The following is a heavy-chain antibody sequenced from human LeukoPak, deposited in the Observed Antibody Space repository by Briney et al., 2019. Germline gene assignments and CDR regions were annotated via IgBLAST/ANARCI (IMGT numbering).Heavy chain of an antibody. V-gene: IGHV3-53*01. Sequence: GGSLRLSGAASGFTVSSNYMSWVRQAPGKGLECVSVIYSGGSTYYADSVKGRFTISRDNSKNTLYLQMNSPRAEDTAVYYCARGRSGLDCWGQGTLVTVSS. CDR2: IYSGGST. CDR3: ARGRSGLDC. CDR1: GFTVSSNY. J-gene: IGHJ4*02. D-gene: IGHD2-15*01.